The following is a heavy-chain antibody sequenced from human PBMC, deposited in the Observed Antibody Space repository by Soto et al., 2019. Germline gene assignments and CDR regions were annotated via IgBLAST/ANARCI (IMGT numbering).Heavy chain of an antibody. CDR3: AREEYSYASGDY. V-gene: IGHV3-30-3*01. CDR1: GFTFSSYA. D-gene: IGHD5-18*01. J-gene: IGHJ4*02. CDR2: ISYDGSNK. Sequence: GGSLRLSCAASGFTFSSYAMHWVRQAPGKGLEWVAVISYDGSNKYYADSVKGRFTISRDNSKNTLYLQMNSLRAEDTAVYYCAREEYSYASGDYWGQGTLVTVSS.